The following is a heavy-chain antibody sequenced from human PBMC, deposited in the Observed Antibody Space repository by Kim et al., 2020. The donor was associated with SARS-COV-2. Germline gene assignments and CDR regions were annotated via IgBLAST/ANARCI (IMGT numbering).Heavy chain of an antibody. CDR1: GFTFSSYA. D-gene: IGHD6-19*01. CDR2: ISGSGGST. J-gene: IGHJ4*02. V-gene: IGHV3-23*01. CDR3: AKDLLSSGWYSGAAPTSGADDY. Sequence: GGSLRLSCAASGFTFSSYAMSWVRQAPGKGLEWVSAISGSGGSTYYADSVKGRFTISRDNSKNTLYLQMNSLRAEDTAVYYCAKDLLSSGWYSGAAPTSGADDYWGQGTLVTVSS.